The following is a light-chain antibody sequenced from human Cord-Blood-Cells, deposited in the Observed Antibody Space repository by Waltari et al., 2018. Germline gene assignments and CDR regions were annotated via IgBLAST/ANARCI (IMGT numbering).Light chain of an antibody. V-gene: IGKV1-39*01. Sequence: DIQMILSPSSPSASVGERVTITCRASQSISSYLNWYQQKPGKAPTPLIYAASSLQSEIPSRFSGSGSGTDFTLTISSLQPEDFATYYCQQNYSTPWTFGQGTKVEIK. J-gene: IGKJ1*01. CDR2: AAS. CDR1: QSISSY. CDR3: QQNYSTPWT.